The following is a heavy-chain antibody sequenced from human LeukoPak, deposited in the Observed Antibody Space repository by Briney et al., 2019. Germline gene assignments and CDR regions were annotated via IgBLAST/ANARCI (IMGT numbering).Heavy chain of an antibody. J-gene: IGHJ6*03. CDR1: GFTFSSYW. V-gene: IGHV3-7*01. CDR3: ARGITMIGPGVYYYYYMDV. Sequence: VGSLRLSCAASGFTFSSYWMSWVRQAPGKGLEWVANIKQDGSEKYYVDSVKGRFTISRDNAKNSLYLQMNSLRAEDTAVYYCARGITMIGPGVYYYYYMDVWGKGTTVTISS. CDR2: IKQDGSEK. D-gene: IGHD3-22*01.